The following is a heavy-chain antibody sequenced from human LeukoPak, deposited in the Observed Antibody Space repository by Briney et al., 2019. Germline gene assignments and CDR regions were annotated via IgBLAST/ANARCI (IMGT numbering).Heavy chain of an antibody. D-gene: IGHD6-6*01. CDR3: AREGRYSGSHYYYYYMDV. V-gene: IGHV1-2*02. CDR1: GYTFTGYY. J-gene: IGHJ6*03. CDR2: INPNSGGT. Sequence: ASVKVSCKASGYTFTGYYMHWVRQAPGQGLEWMGWINPNSGGTNYAQRFQGRVTMTRDTSISTAYMELSRLRSDDTAVYYCAREGRYSGSHYYYYYMDVWGKGTTVTVSS.